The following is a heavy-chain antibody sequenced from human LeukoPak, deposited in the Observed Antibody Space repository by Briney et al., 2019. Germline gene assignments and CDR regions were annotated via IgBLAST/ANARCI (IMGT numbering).Heavy chain of an antibody. CDR1: GNSFTSYW. V-gene: IGHV5-51*01. Sequence: GESLKISCKGPGNSFTSYWIGWVRQMPGKGLEWMGIIYPADSDTRYSPSFQGQVTISVDKSISTAYLQWSSLKASDTAMYYCARQGDGYINNYFDPWGQGTLVTVSS. J-gene: IGHJ5*02. CDR3: ARQGDGYINNYFDP. D-gene: IGHD5-24*01. CDR2: IYPADSDT.